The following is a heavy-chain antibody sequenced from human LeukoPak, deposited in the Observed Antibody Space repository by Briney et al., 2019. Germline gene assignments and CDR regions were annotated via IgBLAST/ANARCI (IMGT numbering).Heavy chain of an antibody. J-gene: IGHJ4*02. CDR3: ARTPPLDGDYLYYFDY. V-gene: IGHV5-51*01. Sequence: AESLKISCVGSGYSFTSYWIGWVRQMPGKGREWMGIIYPVDSDTRYCPSFQGQGTISADKSISTAYLQWSSLKASDTAMYYCARTPPLDGDYLYYFDYWGQGTLVTVSS. CDR2: IYPVDSDT. D-gene: IGHD4-17*01. CDR1: GYSFTSYW.